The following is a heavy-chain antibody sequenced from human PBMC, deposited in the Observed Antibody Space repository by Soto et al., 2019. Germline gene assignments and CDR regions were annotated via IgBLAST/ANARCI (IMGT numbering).Heavy chain of an antibody. Sequence: QVQLVQSGAEVKEPGASVKVSCKASGYTFTHYGFSWVRQAPGQGLEWLAWTSADNGDTNYAPELQGRVTLTTDTATGTAYMELRSLRSDDTAVYYCARDERGTCTSSICYYFDYWGQGTLVTVSS. V-gene: IGHV1-18*04. J-gene: IGHJ4*02. CDR2: TSADNGDT. D-gene: IGHD2-2*01. CDR1: GYTFTHYG. CDR3: ARDERGTCTSSICYYFDY.